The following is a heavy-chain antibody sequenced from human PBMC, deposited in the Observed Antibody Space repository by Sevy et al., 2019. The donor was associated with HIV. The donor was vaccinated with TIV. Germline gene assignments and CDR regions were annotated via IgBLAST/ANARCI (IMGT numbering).Heavy chain of an antibody. CDR3: AKGGFTMVRGVFDY. V-gene: IGHV3-23*01. CDR1: GFSVSSYA. Sequence: GGSLRLSCAASGFSVSSYAMSWVRQTPGKGLEWVSAISGSGGSTYYADSVKGRFTISRDNSKNTLYLQMNSLRAEDTAVYYCAKGGFTMVRGVFDYWGQGTLVTVSS. CDR2: ISGSGGST. J-gene: IGHJ4*02. D-gene: IGHD3-10*01.